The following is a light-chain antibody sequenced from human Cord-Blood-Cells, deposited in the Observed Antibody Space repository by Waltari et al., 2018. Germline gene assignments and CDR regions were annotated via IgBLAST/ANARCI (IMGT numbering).Light chain of an antibody. CDR3: CSYAGSYTWV. J-gene: IGLJ3*02. Sequence: QSALTHPRSVSGSPVQSVTISCTGTSRDVGGYNYVFWYQQHPGKAPKLMIYDVSKRPSGVPDRFAGSKSGNTASLTISGLQAEEESDYYCCSYAGSYTWVFGGGTKLTVL. CDR1: SRDVGGYNY. CDR2: DVS. V-gene: IGLV2-11*01.